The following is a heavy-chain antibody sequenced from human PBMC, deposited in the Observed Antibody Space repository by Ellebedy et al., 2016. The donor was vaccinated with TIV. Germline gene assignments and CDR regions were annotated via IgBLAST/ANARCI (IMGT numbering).Heavy chain of an antibody. CDR1: GFIFENYA. D-gene: IGHD3-3*01. CDR2: ISGSNSKT. V-gene: IGHV3-23*01. J-gene: IGHJ4*02. Sequence: PGGSLRLSCAASGFIFENYAMNWVRQAPGKGLEWVAGISGSNSKTYYGDSVKGRFTISRDNSRSMVYLQMNSLRVEDTAMYFCAKDLSESGLSFDDWGQGTFVTVSS. CDR3: AKDLSESGLSFDD.